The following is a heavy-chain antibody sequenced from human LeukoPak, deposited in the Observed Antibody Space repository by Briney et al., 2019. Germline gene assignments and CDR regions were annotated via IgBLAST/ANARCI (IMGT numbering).Heavy chain of an antibody. CDR3: ARDPSIARDHYYYSMDV. J-gene: IGHJ6*02. Sequence: SVKVSCKASGGTFSSYAISWVRQAPGQGLEWMGGIIPIFGTANYAQKFQGRVTITADESTSTAYMELSSLRSEDTAVYYCARDPSIARDHYYYSMDVWGQGTTVTVSS. CDR1: GGTFSSYA. CDR2: IIPIFGTA. D-gene: IGHD6-6*01. V-gene: IGHV1-69*13.